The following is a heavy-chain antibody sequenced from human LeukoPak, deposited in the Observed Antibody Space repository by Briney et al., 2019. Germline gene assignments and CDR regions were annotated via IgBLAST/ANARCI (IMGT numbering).Heavy chain of an antibody. J-gene: IGHJ5*02. V-gene: IGHV4-61*05. CDR2: IYYSGST. D-gene: IGHD3-10*01. Sequence: SETLSLTCTVSGGSISSSSYYWGWIRQPPGKGLEWIGHIYYSGSTNYNPSLKSRVTISVDRSKNQFSLRLTSVTAADTAVYYCARAGPWQIDPWGQGTLVTVSS. CDR3: ARAGPWQIDP. CDR1: GGSISSSSYY.